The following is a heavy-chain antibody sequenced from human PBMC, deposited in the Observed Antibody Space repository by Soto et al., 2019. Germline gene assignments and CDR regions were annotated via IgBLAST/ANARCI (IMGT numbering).Heavy chain of an antibody. CDR2: IYDSGST. V-gene: IGHV4-61*01. D-gene: IGHD6-19*01. CDR3: ARAKPGYSSGWDPTFDY. J-gene: IGHJ4*02. Sequence: QLQLQDSGPGLVKPSETLSLTCTVSSGSVSSGSYYWSWIRQPPGKGLEWIGYIYDSGSTDYNPSLKSRVTVSVDTSRNQFSLMLTSVTAADTAIYYCARAKPGYSSGWDPTFDYWGQGTLVTVSS. CDR1: SGSVSSGSYY.